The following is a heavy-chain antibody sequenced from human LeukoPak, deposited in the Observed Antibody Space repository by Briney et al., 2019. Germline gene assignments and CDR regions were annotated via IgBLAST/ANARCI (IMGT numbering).Heavy chain of an antibody. Sequence: SETRSLTCAVSGGSLSRSKWWNWVRQPPGKRLEWIGEIHHSESTNYDPSLKSRVTMSVDKSKNQFSLKLSSVTAADTAVYYCARTEAFCSDTSCSNWFDPWGQGTPVTVSS. CDR3: ARTEAFCSDTSCSNWFDP. CDR1: GGSLSRSKW. J-gene: IGHJ5*02. D-gene: IGHD2-2*01. CDR2: IHHSEST. V-gene: IGHV4-4*02.